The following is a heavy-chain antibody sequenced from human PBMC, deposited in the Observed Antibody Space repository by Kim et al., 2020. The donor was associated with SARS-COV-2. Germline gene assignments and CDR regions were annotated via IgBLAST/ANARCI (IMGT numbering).Heavy chain of an antibody. Sequence: GKSRFAISRENAKNTLYLQMNSLRAEDTAVYYCAKPSSGSIEYYYYGMDVWGQGTTVTVSS. V-gene: IGHV3-23*01. J-gene: IGHJ6*02. CDR3: AKPSSGSIEYYYYGMDV. D-gene: IGHD3-10*01.